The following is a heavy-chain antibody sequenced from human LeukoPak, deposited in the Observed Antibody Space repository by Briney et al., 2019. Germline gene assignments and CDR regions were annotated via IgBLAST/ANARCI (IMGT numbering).Heavy chain of an antibody. V-gene: IGHV3-30*18. J-gene: IGHJ4*02. D-gene: IGHD5-18*01. Sequence: GGSLRLSCAASGFTFSSYGMHWVRQAPGKGLDWVAVISNDGSKKYYADSVKGRFTISRDNSKNTLSLQVSSLRTEDTAVYYCAKDRYSYAFEYSDSWGQGTLVTVSS. CDR1: GFTFSSYG. CDR2: ISNDGSKK. CDR3: AKDRYSYAFEYSDS.